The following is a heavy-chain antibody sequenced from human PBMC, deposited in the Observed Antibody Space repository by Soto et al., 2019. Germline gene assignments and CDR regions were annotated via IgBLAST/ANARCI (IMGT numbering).Heavy chain of an antibody. D-gene: IGHD2-2*03. J-gene: IGHJ5*02. CDR1: GGSISGGDYS. V-gene: IGHV4-30-2*01. CDR2: IYRSGTT. Sequence: SETLSLTCTVSGGSISGGDYSWSWIRQPPGKGLEWIGYIYRSGTTYYNLSLRSRVAISIDRSKNQFSLRLSSVTAADTALYYCARGLGYCSTTTCSEDWFDPWGPGTLVTVSS. CDR3: ARGLGYCSTTTCSEDWFDP.